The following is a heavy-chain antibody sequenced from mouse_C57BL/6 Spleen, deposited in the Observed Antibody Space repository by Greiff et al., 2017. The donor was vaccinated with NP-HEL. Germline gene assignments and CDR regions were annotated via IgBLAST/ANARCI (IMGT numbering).Heavy chain of an antibody. CDR1: GYTFTSYW. CDR3: ARYPPYYGSSYGAMDY. D-gene: IGHD1-1*01. V-gene: IGHV1-52*01. Sequence: QVQLQQPGAELVRPGSSVKLSCKASGYTFTSYWMHWVKQRPIQGLEWIGNIDPSDSDTHYNQKFKDKATLTVDKSSSTAYMQLSSLTSEDSAVYYCARYPPYYGSSYGAMDYWGQGTSVTVSS. J-gene: IGHJ4*01. CDR2: IDPSDSDT.